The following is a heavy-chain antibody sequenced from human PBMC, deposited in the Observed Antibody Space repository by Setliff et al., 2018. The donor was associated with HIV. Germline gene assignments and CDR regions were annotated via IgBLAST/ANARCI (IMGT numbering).Heavy chain of an antibody. CDR1: GGSFSDYY. V-gene: IGHV4-34*01. CDR3: ATHYGDYGGVYYFDY. D-gene: IGHD4-17*01. Sequence: PSETLSLTCGIYGGSFSDYYWSWIRQPPGKGLEWIGEIDHRGRPKYNPSLNSRVTMSVDKSRNQFSLNLTSVTAADTAVYYCATHYGDYGGVYYFDYWGQGTLVTVSS. J-gene: IGHJ4*02. CDR2: IDHRGRP.